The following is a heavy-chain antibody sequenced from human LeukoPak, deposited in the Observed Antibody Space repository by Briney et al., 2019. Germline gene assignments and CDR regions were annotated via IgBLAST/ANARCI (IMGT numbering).Heavy chain of an antibody. Sequence: SETLSLTCAVYGGSFSGYYWSWIRQPPGKGLEWIGEINHSGSTNYNPSLKSRVTISVDTSKNQFSLKLSSVTAADTAVYYCARAVAGPFQLDYWGQGTLVTVSS. J-gene: IGHJ4*02. CDR3: ARAVAGPFQLDY. D-gene: IGHD6-19*01. CDR1: GGSFSGYY. V-gene: IGHV4-34*01. CDR2: INHSGST.